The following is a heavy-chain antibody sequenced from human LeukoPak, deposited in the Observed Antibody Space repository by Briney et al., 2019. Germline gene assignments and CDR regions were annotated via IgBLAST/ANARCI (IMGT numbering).Heavy chain of an antibody. Sequence: GGSLRLSCAASGLTFSSYAMSWVRQAPGKGLEWVSAISGSGGSTYYADSVKGRFTISRDNSKNTLYLQMNSLRAEDTAVYYCAKSMVRGVINDFDYWGQETLVTVSS. J-gene: IGHJ4*02. CDR1: GLTFSSYA. CDR2: ISGSGGST. CDR3: AKSMVRGVINDFDY. D-gene: IGHD3-10*01. V-gene: IGHV3-23*01.